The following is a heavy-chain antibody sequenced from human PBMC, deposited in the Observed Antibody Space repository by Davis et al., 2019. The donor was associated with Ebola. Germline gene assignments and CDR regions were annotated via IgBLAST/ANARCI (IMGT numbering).Heavy chain of an antibody. J-gene: IGHJ5*02. V-gene: IGHV3-7*01. Sequence: GESLKISCAASGFTFSSYWMSWVRQAPGKGLEWVANIKEDGSEKYYVDSVKGRITISRDNAKNSLYLQMNSLRAEDTAVYYCARDLTVGFDPWGQGTLVTVSS. CDR3: ARDLTVGFDP. CDR1: GFTFSSYW. CDR2: IKEDGSEK. D-gene: IGHD4-11*01.